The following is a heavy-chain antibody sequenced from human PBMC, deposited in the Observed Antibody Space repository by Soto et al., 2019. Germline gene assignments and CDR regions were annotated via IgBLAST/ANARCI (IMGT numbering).Heavy chain of an antibody. Sequence: QVQLQQWGAGLLKPSETLSLTCAVYGGSFSGYYWSWIRQPPGKGLAWIGEINHSGSTNYNPSLKSRVTISVDTSKNQFSLKLSSVTAADTAVYYCARGRRTAVTLDYWGQGTLVTVSS. CDR3: ARGRRTAVTLDY. J-gene: IGHJ4*02. CDR1: GGSFSGYY. V-gene: IGHV4-34*01. D-gene: IGHD4-17*01. CDR2: INHSGST.